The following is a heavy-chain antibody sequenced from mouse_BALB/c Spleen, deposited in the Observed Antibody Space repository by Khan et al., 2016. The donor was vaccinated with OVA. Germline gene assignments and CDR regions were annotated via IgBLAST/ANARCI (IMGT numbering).Heavy chain of an antibody. J-gene: IGHJ3*01. D-gene: IGHD2-3*01. CDR3: ASSEGYDGWFAY. CDR1: GYTFTAYV. V-gene: IGHV1S136*01. CDR2: IYPYNDGT. Sequence: VRLQQSGPELVKPGASVKMSCKASGYTFTAYVMQWVKQKPGQGLEWIGYIYPYNDGTKYNEKFKGKAPLTSDKYSSTAYMELSSLTSDYSASYYCASSEGYDGWFAYWGQGTLVTVSA.